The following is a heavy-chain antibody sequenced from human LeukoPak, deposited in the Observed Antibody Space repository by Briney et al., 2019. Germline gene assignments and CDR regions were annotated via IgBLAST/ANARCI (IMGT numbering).Heavy chain of an antibody. CDR2: IKQDGSEK. CDR1: GFTFSSYA. V-gene: IGHV3-7*01. D-gene: IGHD3-22*01. CDR3: AREITMIVVVIALFVYY. Sequence: GGSLRLSCAASGFTFSSYAMSWVRQAPGKGLEWVANIKQDGSEKYYVDSVKGRFTISRDNAKNSLYLQMNSLRAEDTAVYYCAREITMIVVVIALFVYYWGQGTLVTVSS. J-gene: IGHJ4*02.